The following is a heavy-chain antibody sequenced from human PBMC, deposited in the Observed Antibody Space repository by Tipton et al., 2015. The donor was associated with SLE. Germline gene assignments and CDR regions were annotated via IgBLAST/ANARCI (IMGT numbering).Heavy chain of an antibody. D-gene: IGHD4-17*01. CDR3: ARVSTEGLHFDQ. Sequence: TLSLTCNLSSGSISDYYWSWIRQPAGTGLEWIGRMHISGTANYNPSLKSRVTMSFDTSKNLFSLKLTSVTATDTAVYYCARVSTEGLHFDQWGQGTLVTVSS. V-gene: IGHV4-4*07. J-gene: IGHJ4*02. CDR2: MHISGTA. CDR1: SGSISDYY.